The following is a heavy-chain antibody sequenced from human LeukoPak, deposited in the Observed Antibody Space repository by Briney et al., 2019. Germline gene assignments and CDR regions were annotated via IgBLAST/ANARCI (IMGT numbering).Heavy chain of an antibody. CDR3: ARGQGSVLRYFDWLDY. V-gene: IGHV4-59*12. J-gene: IGHJ4*02. Sequence: SSETLSLTWTVSGGSISSYYWSWIQQPPGKGLEWIGYIYYSGSTNYNPSLKSRVTISVDTSKNQFSLKLSSVTAADTAVYYCARGQGSVLRYFDWLDYWGQGTLVTVSS. CDR1: GGSISSYY. CDR2: IYYSGST. D-gene: IGHD3-9*01.